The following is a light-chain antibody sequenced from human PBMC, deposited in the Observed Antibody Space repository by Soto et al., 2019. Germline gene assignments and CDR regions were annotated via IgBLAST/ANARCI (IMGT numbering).Light chain of an antibody. CDR3: AAWDDSLNGPV. V-gene: IGLV1-36*01. Sequence: QSVLTQPPSVYAAPRQRVTISCSGSSSNIGNNAVNWYQQVPGKAPKLLIHFDDRVASGISDRFSGSKSGTSASLAISGLQSEDEADYYCAAWDDSLNGPVFGGGTKLTVL. CDR2: FDD. J-gene: IGLJ3*02. CDR1: SSNIGNNA.